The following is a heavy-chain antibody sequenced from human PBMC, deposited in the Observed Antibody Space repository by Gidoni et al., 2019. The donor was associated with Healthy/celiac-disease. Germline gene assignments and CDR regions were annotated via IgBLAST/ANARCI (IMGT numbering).Heavy chain of an antibody. CDR3: AREGSSEGNDY. J-gene: IGHJ4*02. V-gene: IGHV1-69*01. Sequence: QVQLVPSGAEVTKPGSSVPVSCQAPAGTFSSYAISWVRQAPGQGLEWMGGIIPIFGKANYAQKFQGRVTITAEEATSTAYMELSSLRSEDTAVYYCAREGSSEGNDYWGQGTLVTVSS. CDR2: IIPIFGKA. CDR1: AGTFSSYA.